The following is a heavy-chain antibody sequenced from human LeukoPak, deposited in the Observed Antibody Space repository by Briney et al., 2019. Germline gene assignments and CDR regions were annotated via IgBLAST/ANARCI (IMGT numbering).Heavy chain of an antibody. J-gene: IGHJ4*02. D-gene: IGHD2-2*01. V-gene: IGHV4-61*02. CDR2: IYRRGST. CDR3: VRDRPRDCSSSTCYFGFDS. CDR1: GGSITNDIYY. Sequence: PSQTLSLTCTVSGGSITNDIYYWTWIRQPAGKGLEWIGRIYRRGSTNYNPSLKGRVTISVDTSKNQFSLTLSSVTASDTAVYYCVRDRPRDCSSSTCYFGFDSWGQGIQVTVSS.